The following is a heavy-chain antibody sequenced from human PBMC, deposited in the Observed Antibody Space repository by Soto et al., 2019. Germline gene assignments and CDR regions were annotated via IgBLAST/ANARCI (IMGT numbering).Heavy chain of an antibody. J-gene: IGHJ6*02. V-gene: IGHV1-69*12. CDR1: GGTFSSYT. CDR3: ASRYCISTSCHYYGMDV. Sequence: QVQLVQSGAEVKKPGSSVKVSCKASGGTFSSYTISWVRQAPGQGLEWMGGIIPIFGSANYAQKFQGRVTITADESTSTAYMELSSLRAEDTAVYYCASRYCISTSCHYYGMDVWGQGTTVTVSS. CDR2: IIPIFGSA. D-gene: IGHD2-2*01.